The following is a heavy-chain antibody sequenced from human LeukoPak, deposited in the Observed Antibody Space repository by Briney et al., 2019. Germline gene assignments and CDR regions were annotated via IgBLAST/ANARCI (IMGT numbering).Heavy chain of an antibody. Sequence: SETLSLTCTVSGGSISSYYWSWIRQPPGKGLEWIGYIYYSGSTNYNPSLKSRVTISVDTSKNQFSLMLSSVTAADTAVYYCARLFNYDFWSGYYPAPYFDYWGQGTLVTVSS. D-gene: IGHD3-3*01. CDR1: GGSISSYY. CDR3: ARLFNYDFWSGYYPAPYFDY. CDR2: IYYSGST. J-gene: IGHJ4*02. V-gene: IGHV4-59*08.